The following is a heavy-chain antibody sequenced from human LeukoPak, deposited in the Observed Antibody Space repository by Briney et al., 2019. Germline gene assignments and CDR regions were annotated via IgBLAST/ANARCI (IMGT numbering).Heavy chain of an antibody. CDR3: AKTSCSGGSCDVFFPFDY. Sequence: QAGGSLRLSCAASGFTVSSNYMSWVRQAPGKGLEWVSVIYSGGSTYYADSVKGRFTISRDNSKNTLYLQMNSLRAEDTAVYYCAKTSCSGGSCDVFFPFDYWGQGTLVTVSS. CDR2: IYSGGST. J-gene: IGHJ4*02. CDR1: GFTVSSNY. D-gene: IGHD2-15*01. V-gene: IGHV3-66*01.